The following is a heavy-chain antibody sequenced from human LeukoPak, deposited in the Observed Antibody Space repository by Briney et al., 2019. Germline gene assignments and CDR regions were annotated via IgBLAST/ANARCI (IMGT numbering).Heavy chain of an antibody. Sequence: GGSLRLSCVASGFTFSSNGMHWVRQAPGKGLEWVAAIWYDGSNKYYADSMKGRFSISRDNSKNTLYLQMNSLRAEDTAVYYCAKVGGGDPYYYDSSGYYPYFDYWGQGTLVTVSS. CDR1: GFTFSSNG. J-gene: IGHJ4*02. CDR2: IWYDGSNK. CDR3: AKVGGGDPYYYDSSGYYPYFDY. D-gene: IGHD3-22*01. V-gene: IGHV3-30*02.